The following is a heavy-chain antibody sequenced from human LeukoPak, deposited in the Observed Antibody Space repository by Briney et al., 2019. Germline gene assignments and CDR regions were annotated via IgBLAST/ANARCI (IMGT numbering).Heavy chain of an antibody. V-gene: IGHV4-31*03. CDR1: GGSISSGGYY. CDR3: ARDSIPGYCSGGSCYSGWYFDL. D-gene: IGHD2-15*01. J-gene: IGHJ2*01. CDR2: IYYSGST. Sequence: SETLSLTCTVSGGSISSGGYYWSWIRQHPGKGLEWIGYIYYSGSTYYNPSLKSRVTISVDTSKNQFSLKLSSVTAADTAVYYCARDSIPGYCSGGSCYSGWYFDLWGRGTLVTVSS.